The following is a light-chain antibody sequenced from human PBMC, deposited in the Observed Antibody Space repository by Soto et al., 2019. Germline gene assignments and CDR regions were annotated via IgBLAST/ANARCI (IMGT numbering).Light chain of an antibody. J-gene: IGKJ1*01. CDR2: AAS. CDR3: QQYHGYPWT. CDR1: QSISRY. Sequence: IQLTQSPSSLSASVGDIVTITCRASQSISRYLNWYQQKPGKAPKXLIYAASSLQSGVPSRFSGSGSGTECTLTLSSLKHDDCAVYYCQQYHGYPWTFGQGTKVDIK. V-gene: IGKV1-39*01.